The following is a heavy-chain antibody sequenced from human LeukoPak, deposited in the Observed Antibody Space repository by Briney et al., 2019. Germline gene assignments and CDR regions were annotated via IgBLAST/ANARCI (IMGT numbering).Heavy chain of an antibody. D-gene: IGHD6-6*01. Sequence: GGSLRLSCAASGLSFSSYWMNWVRQAPGKGLEWVASINSDGSEGYYADVVKGRFTISRDNAKNSLYLQINSLRAEDTAVYYCARSSYSSSSSVWGQGTMVTVSS. V-gene: IGHV3-7*03. J-gene: IGHJ3*01. CDR1: GLSFSSYW. CDR2: INSDGSEG. CDR3: ARSSYSSSSSV.